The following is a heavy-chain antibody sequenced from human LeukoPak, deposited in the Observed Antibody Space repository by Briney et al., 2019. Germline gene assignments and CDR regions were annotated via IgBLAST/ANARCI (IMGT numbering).Heavy chain of an antibody. D-gene: IGHD5-24*01. J-gene: IGHJ4*02. Sequence: SETLSLTCAVSGGSIRSSNHYWGWIRQPPGKGLEWIGSIYYSGSIYYNPSLKSRVTISVDTSKNQFSLKLSSVTAADTAVYYCARQILFHSERWLQFFDYWGQGILVTVSS. CDR3: ARQILFHSERWLQFFDY. CDR2: IYYSGSI. V-gene: IGHV4-39*01. CDR1: GGSIRSSNHY.